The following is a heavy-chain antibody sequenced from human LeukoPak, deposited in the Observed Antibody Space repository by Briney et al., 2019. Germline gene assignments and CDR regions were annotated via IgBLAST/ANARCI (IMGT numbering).Heavy chain of an antibody. V-gene: IGHV4-31*11. CDR3: ARDRTMVGGHDY. CDR1: GGSISSGSYY. J-gene: IGHJ4*02. Sequence: SQTLSLTCAVSGGSISSGSYYWSWIRQPPGKGLEWIGYFYYSGSAYYNPSLKSRLTISADTSKNRFSLKLSSVNAADTAVYYCARDRTMVGGHDYWGQGTLVTVSS. D-gene: IGHD3-10*01. CDR2: FYYSGSA.